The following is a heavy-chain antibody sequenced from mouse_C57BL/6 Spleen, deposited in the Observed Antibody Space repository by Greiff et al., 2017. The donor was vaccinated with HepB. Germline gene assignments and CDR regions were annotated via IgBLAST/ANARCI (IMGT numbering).Heavy chain of an antibody. CDR2: IYPRDGST. CDR1: GYTFTSYD. Sequence: QVQLQQSGPELVKPGASVKLSCKASGYTFTSYDINWVKQRPGQGLEWIGWIYPRDGSTKYNEKFKGKATLTVDTSSSTAYMELHSLTSEDSAVYFCAREGDSSGYDGGFAYWGQGTLVTVSA. CDR3: AREGDSSGYDGGFAY. V-gene: IGHV1-85*01. J-gene: IGHJ3*01. D-gene: IGHD3-2*02.